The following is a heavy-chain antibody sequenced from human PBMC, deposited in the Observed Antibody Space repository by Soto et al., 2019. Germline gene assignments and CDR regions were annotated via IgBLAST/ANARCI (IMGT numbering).Heavy chain of an antibody. J-gene: IGHJ4*02. V-gene: IGHV3-21*01. CDR3: ARGAYNSGWSLDC. Sequence: EVQLVESGGGLVQPGGSPRLSCAASGFTFSRYSMNWVRQAPGKGLEWVSAISPSSTYIYYADSVKGRFTISRDNAKNSLYLQMDSLRAEDTAVYYCARGAYNSGWSLDCWGQGTLVTVSS. CDR1: GFTFSRYS. D-gene: IGHD6-19*01. CDR2: ISPSSTYI.